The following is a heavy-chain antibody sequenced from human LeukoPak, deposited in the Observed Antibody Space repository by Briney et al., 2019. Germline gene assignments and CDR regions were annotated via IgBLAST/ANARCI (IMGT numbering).Heavy chain of an antibody. J-gene: IGHJ6*02. CDR2: ISGSGGST. CDR3: AKVGRLWFGDNYYGMDV. CDR1: GFTFSSYA. Sequence: AGGSLRLSCAASGFTFSSYAMSWVRQAPGKGLEWVSAISGSGGSTYYADSVKGRFTISRDNSKNTLYLQMNSLRAEDTAVYYCAKVGRLWFGDNYYGMDVWGQGTTVTVSS. V-gene: IGHV3-23*01. D-gene: IGHD3-10*01.